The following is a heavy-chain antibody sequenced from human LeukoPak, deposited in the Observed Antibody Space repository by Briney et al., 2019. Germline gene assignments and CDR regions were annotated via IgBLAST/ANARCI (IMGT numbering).Heavy chain of an antibody. CDR3: ARETFCTNTTCPIGDHFDY. Sequence: GGSLRLSCAASGFTFSSYSMNWVRQAPGKGLEWVSSISSSSRYIYYADSLKGRFTISRDNAKNSLYLQMNSLRAEDTAVYYCARETFCTNTTCPIGDHFDYWGQGTLVTVSS. D-gene: IGHD2-2*01. V-gene: IGHV3-21*01. J-gene: IGHJ4*02. CDR2: ISSSSRYI. CDR1: GFTFSSYS.